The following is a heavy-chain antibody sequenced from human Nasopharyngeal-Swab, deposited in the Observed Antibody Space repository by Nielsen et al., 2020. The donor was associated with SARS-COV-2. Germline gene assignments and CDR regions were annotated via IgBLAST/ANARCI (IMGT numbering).Heavy chain of an antibody. CDR1: GGSISNYY. CDR3: ARDQNGNSFYFDS. CDR2: ISYTGST. V-gene: IGHV4-59*01. Sequence: SETLSLTCIVSGGSISNYYWNWIRQPPGKELEWIGHISYTGSTAYNPSVESRVTISLDRSRNQISLRLTSVTAADTAVYYCARDQNGNSFYFDSWGQGTLVTVSS. D-gene: IGHD4-23*01. J-gene: IGHJ4*01.